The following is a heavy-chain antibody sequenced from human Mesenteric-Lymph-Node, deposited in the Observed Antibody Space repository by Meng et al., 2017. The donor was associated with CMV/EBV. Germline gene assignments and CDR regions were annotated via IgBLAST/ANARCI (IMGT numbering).Heavy chain of an antibody. CDR3: ARDNVAAPAGDY. V-gene: IGHV3-7*01. CDR2: IKQDGSER. J-gene: IGHJ4*02. Sequence: GESLKISCAASGFTISSYWMSWVRQAPGKGLEWVANIKQDGSERNYVDPVKGRFTISRDNAKNSLYLEMNSLRADDTAVYYCARDNVAAPAGDYWGQGTLVTVSS. CDR1: GFTISSYW. D-gene: IGHD2-15*01.